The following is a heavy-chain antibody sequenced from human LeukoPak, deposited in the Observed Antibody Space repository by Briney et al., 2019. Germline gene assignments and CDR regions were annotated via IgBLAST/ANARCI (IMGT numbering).Heavy chain of an antibody. CDR3: ASPVGPGGY. CDR2: ISYDGSNK. V-gene: IGHV3-30-3*01. D-gene: IGHD1-26*01. Sequence: PGGSLRLSCAASGFTFSSYAMHWVRQAPGKGLEWVAVISYDGSNKYYADSVKGRFTISRDNSKNTLYLQMNSLRAEDTAVYYCASPVGPGGYWGQGTLVTVSS. J-gene: IGHJ4*02. CDR1: GFTFSSYA.